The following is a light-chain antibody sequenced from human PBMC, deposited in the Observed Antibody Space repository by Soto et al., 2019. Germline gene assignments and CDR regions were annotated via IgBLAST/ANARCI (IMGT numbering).Light chain of an antibody. CDR1: QSVSSY. V-gene: IGKV3-11*01. J-gene: IGKJ1*01. CDR2: DAS. Sequence: EIVLTQSPATLPLSPGERATLSCRASQSVSSYLAWHQQNPGQPPRLLIYDASNGATGIPARFSGSGSGTDFTLSISSLEPEDFAVYYCQQRSNWEVTFGQGT. CDR3: QQRSNWEVT.